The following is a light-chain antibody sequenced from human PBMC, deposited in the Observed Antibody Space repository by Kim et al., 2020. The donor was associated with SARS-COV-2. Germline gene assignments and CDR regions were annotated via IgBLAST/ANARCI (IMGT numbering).Light chain of an antibody. Sequence: QRVTISCTGSNPNIGAGYDVHWYQQLPGTAPKLLIYGNSNRPSGVPDRFSGSKSGTSASLAITGLQAEDEADYYCQSYDSSLSGWVFGGGTQLTVL. V-gene: IGLV1-40*01. CDR1: NPNIGAGYD. CDR3: QSYDSSLSGWV. CDR2: GNS. J-gene: IGLJ3*02.